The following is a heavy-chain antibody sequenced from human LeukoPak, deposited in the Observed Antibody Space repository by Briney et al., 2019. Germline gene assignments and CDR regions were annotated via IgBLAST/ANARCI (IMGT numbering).Heavy chain of an antibody. CDR3: AKDRLPATRGVDY. CDR1: GFTFSTNW. Sequence: GGSLRLSCAASGFTFSTNWMHWVRQAPGKGLVWVSRINGDGSRTNYADSVKGRFTISRDNSKNTLYLQMNSLRAEDTAVYYCAKDRLPATRGVDYWGQGTLVTVSS. CDR2: INGDGSRT. D-gene: IGHD2-2*01. V-gene: IGHV3-74*01. J-gene: IGHJ4*02.